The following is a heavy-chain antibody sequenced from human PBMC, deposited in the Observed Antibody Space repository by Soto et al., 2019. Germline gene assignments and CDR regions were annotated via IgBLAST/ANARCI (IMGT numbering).Heavy chain of an antibody. CDR3: VRYCSTTLCNGVATRTFDY. Sequence: GGSLRLSCAASRFTFSTYEMNWVRQAPGKGLEWVSYISSSGYTVYYADSVKGRFTISRDNTRNSLYLQMNSLRDEDTALYYCVRYCSTTLCNGVATRTFDYWGQGTMVTVSS. V-gene: IGHV3-48*03. D-gene: IGHD2-2*01. J-gene: IGHJ4*02. CDR1: RFTFSTYE. CDR2: ISSSGYTV.